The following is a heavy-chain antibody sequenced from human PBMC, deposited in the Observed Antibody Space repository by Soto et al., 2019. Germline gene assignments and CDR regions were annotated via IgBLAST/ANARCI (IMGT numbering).Heavy chain of an antibody. V-gene: IGHV4-59*02. CDR2: TSYTGNT. Sequence: SETLSLTCSVSGDSVTSHHWCWSRQFPGQGLQWIAYTSYTGNTNYNPSLQSRVTISLDTSKNQLSLKLTSMTAADTAVEDCARDMHAGLMNDCDPGGQGT. J-gene: IGHJ5*02. D-gene: IGHD2-21*01. CDR3: ARDMHAGLMNDCDP. CDR1: GDSVTSHH.